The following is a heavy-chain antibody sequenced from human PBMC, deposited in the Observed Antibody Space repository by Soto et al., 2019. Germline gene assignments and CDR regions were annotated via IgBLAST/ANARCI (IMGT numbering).Heavy chain of an antibody. CDR1: GFTFGSYS. D-gene: IGHD5-18*01. J-gene: IGHJ4*02. Sequence: GGVLSLSSAASGFTFGSYSMNWVRQAPGKGLEWVSYISSSSSTIYYADSVKGRFTISRDNAKNSLYLQMNSLRAEDTAVYYYARDSGYSYGPLDYWGQGTLVTVSS. CDR2: ISSSSSTI. V-gene: IGHV3-48*01. CDR3: ARDSGYSYGPLDY.